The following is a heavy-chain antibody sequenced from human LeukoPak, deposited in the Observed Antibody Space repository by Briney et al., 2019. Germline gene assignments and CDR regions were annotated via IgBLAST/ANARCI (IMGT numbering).Heavy chain of an antibody. V-gene: IGHV4-4*02. Sequence: SGTLSLTCGVSGGSINSSYWWSWVRQPPGKGLEWIGQIYHNENTNYNPSLKSRVTISVDKSKNQFSLKLFSVTAADTAVYYCAREDYTHAFDIWGQGTMVTVSS. CDR1: GGSINSSYW. CDR2: IYHNENT. J-gene: IGHJ3*02. D-gene: IGHD4-11*01. CDR3: AREDYTHAFDI.